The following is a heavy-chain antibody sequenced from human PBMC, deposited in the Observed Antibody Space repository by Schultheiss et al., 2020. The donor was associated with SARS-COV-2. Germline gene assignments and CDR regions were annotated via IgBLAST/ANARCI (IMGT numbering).Heavy chain of an antibody. D-gene: IGHD6-13*01. Sequence: GGSLRLSCAASGFTFSSYSMNWVRQAPGKGLEWVSSISSSGSTIYYADSVKGRFTISRDNAKNSLYLQMNSLRAEDTAVYYCARDNSAPIYSSSWYNFDYWGQGTLVTVSS. CDR2: ISSSGSTI. CDR3: ARDNSAPIYSSSWYNFDY. J-gene: IGHJ4*02. CDR1: GFTFSSYS. V-gene: IGHV3-48*04.